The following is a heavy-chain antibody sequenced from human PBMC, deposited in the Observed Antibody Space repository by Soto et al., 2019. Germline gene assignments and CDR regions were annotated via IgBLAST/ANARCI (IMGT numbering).Heavy chain of an antibody. V-gene: IGHV3-53*01. D-gene: IGHD3-22*01. CDR3: ATQRNYYDSSGYYYDTDY. CDR2: IYSGGST. J-gene: IGHJ4*02. CDR1: GFTVSSNY. Sequence: GGSLRLSCAASGFTVSSNYMIWVRQAPGKGLEWVSVIYSGGSTYYADSVKGRFTISRDNSKNTLYLQMNSLRAEDTAVYYCATQRNYYDSSGYYYDTDYWGQGTLVTVS.